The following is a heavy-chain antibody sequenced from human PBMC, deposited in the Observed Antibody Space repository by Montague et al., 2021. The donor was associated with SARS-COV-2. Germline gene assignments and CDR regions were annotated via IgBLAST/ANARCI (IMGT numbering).Heavy chain of an antibody. Sequence: SETRSLTCTVSGGSISSSSYYWGWIRQPPGKGLEWIGSIYYSGSTYYNPSLKSRVTISVDTSKNQFSLKLSSVTAADTAVYYCAIEVGAMVYYYGMDVWGQGTTVTVSS. CDR2: IYYSGST. J-gene: IGHJ6*02. CDR3: AIEVGAMVYYYGMDV. D-gene: IGHD1-26*01. CDR1: GGSISSSSYY. V-gene: IGHV4-39*01.